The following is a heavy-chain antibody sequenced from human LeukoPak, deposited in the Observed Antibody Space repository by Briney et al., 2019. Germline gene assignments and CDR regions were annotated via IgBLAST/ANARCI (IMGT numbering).Heavy chain of an antibody. CDR2: IGAGGTFT. Sequence: GGSLRLSCTASGFTFSSYAMNWVRQAPGKGLEWVSGIGAGGTFTYYADSVKGRFTISRDNSRNTLYLQMNSLGAEDTAVYYCVRVRYCSSTNCHGGWFDPWGQGTLVTVSS. CDR1: GFTFSSYA. V-gene: IGHV3-23*01. D-gene: IGHD2-2*01. J-gene: IGHJ5*02. CDR3: VRVRYCSSTNCHGGWFDP.